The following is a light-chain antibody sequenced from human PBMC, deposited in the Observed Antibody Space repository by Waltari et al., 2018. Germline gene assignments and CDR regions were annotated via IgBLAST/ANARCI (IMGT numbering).Light chain of an antibody. V-gene: IGLV1-44*01. J-gene: IGLJ3*02. Sequence: QSVLTQPPSVSGTPGQRVTISCSGSNSNIGGNSVNWYQKLPGTAPKPLIYNDNQGPSGVPDRFSASKSGTSASLAITGLQAEDEADYYCQSYDTSLSVVFGGGTKLTVL. CDR1: NSNIGGNS. CDR3: QSYDTSLSVV. CDR2: NDN.